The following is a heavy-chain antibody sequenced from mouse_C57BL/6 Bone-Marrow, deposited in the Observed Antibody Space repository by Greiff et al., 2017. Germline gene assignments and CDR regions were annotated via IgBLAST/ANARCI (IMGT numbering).Heavy chain of an antibody. D-gene: IGHD2-3*01. J-gene: IGHJ2*01. CDR2: IDPESGDT. Sequence: VQLQQSGAELVRPGASVKLSCTASGFNIKDDYIHWVKQRPEQGLEWIGWIDPESGDTEYASKFQGKATITSDTSSNTAYLQLSSLTSADTAVYYCSSFDGNYFDFWGPGTPLTVAS. V-gene: IGHV14-4*01. CDR1: GFNIKDDY. CDR3: SSFDGNYFDF.